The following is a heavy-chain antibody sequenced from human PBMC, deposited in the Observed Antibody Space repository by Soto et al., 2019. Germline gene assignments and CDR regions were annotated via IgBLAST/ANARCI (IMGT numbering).Heavy chain of an antibody. Sequence: PVGSLRLSCAASGFTFSTFAMSWVRQAPGKGLEWVSAISGSGGSTYYADSVKGRFTISRDISKNTLYLQMNSLRAEDTALYYCAKSYSSNWYDYFDYWGQGTLVTVSS. J-gene: IGHJ4*02. CDR1: GFTFSTFA. V-gene: IGHV3-23*01. CDR2: ISGSGGST. CDR3: AKSYSSNWYDYFDY. D-gene: IGHD6-13*01.